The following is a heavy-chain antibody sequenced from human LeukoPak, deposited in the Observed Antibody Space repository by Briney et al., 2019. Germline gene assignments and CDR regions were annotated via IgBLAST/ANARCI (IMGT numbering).Heavy chain of an antibody. CDR3: ARGPPELYCGGDCSHYSDY. Sequence: PGGSLRLSCAASGFTFSSYWMSWVRQAPGKGLEWVAVISYDGIKRYYADSVKGRFTFSGDNSNKKLYLQMNSLRAEGTAVYYCARGPPELYCGGDCSHYSDYWGQGTLVTVSS. D-gene: IGHD2-21*02. CDR2: ISYDGIKR. CDR1: GFTFSSYW. V-gene: IGHV3-30*05. J-gene: IGHJ4*02.